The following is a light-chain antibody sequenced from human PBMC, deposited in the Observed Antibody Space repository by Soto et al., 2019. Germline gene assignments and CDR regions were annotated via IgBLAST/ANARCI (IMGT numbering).Light chain of an antibody. CDR1: QGIAPY. Sequence: DVQMTQSPSSLSAFVGDRVTITCRASQGIAPYLAWFQQKPGEVPKLLIYATSTLQSGVPSRFSGSGSGTDFTLTITSLQPEYVSTYYCQKYNCAPLTFGGGPKLDIK. CDR2: ATS. V-gene: IGKV1-27*01. J-gene: IGKJ4*01. CDR3: QKYNCAPLT.